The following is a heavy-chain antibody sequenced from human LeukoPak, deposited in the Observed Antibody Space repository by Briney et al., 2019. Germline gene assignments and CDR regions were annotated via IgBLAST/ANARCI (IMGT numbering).Heavy chain of an antibody. D-gene: IGHD5-18*01. CDR1: GGSFSGYY. CDR2: INHSGST. CDR3: ARRYTAMNSAFDP. V-gene: IGHV4-34*01. J-gene: IGHJ5*02. Sequence: SETLSLTCVVYGGSFSGYYWSWIRQPPGKGLEWIGEINHSGSTNYNPSLKSRVTISVDTSKNQFSLKLSSVTAADTAVYYCARRYTAMNSAFDPWGQGTLVTVSS.